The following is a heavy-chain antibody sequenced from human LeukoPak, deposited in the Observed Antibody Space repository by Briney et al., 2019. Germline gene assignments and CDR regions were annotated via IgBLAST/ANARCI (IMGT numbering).Heavy chain of an antibody. D-gene: IGHD6-13*01. CDR3: ARVIDVAAAGYFDS. CDR2: IFRIGSS. Sequence: SETLSLTCTVSGYSISSGYYWGWIRQPPGKGLEWIGTIFRIGSSYFNPSLKSRVTISVDTSKNQFSLKLSSVTAADTALYYCARVIDVAAAGYFDSWGQGTQVTVSS. V-gene: IGHV4-38-2*02. CDR1: GYSISSGYY. J-gene: IGHJ4*02.